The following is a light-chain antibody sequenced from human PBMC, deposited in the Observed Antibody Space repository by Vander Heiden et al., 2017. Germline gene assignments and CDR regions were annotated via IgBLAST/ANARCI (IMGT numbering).Light chain of an antibody. V-gene: IGKV1-39*01. CDR1: QSISSY. CDR2: AAS. CDR3: QQSYSTPPWT. J-gene: IGKJ1*01. Sequence: DIQMTQSPSSLSASVGDRVTITCRASQSISSYLNWYQQKPGKAPKFLIYAASTLQSGVPSRFSGSGSGTDFTLTISSLQPEDFATCYCQQSYSTPPWTFGQGTKVEIK.